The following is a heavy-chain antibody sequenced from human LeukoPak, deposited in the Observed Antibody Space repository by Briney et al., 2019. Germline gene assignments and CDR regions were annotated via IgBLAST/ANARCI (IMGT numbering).Heavy chain of an antibody. CDR3: ARGRPNGMYV. Sequence: PGGSLRLSCAASGFTVSSNYMNWVRQAPGKGLEWVSIIYSGGSTYYADSVKGRFTISRDHSKNTLYLQMNSLRAEDTAVYYCARGRPNGMYVWGQGTTVTVSS. J-gene: IGHJ6*02. CDR2: IYSGGST. V-gene: IGHV3-53*01. CDR1: GFTVSSNY.